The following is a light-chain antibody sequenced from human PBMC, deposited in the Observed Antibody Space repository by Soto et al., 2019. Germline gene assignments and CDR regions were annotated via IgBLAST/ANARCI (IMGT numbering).Light chain of an antibody. J-gene: IGKJ1*01. Sequence: DTVMTQSPLSLPVTPGEPASISCNSSQSLLHSNGYNYVDWSLHKPGQSPQLLISLASNRASGVPAMFRVIVSGTDFTLTISRVEAEDVGVYYCRQPLQAHPTVGQGTPLEIK. V-gene: IGKV2-28*01. CDR1: QSLLHSNGYNY. CDR3: RQPLQAHPT. CDR2: LAS.